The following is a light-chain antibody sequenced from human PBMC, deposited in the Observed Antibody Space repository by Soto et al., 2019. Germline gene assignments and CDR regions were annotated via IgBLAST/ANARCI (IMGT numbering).Light chain of an antibody. CDR1: SSNIGNNY. J-gene: IGLJ2*01. Sequence: QPVLTQPPSVSAAPGQKVTISCSGSSSNIGNNYVSWYQQLPGTAPKLLIYDNDKRPSGIPDRFSGSKSGTSATLGVTGLQTGDEADYYCATWDSSLSAGLFGGGTKVTVL. CDR3: ATWDSSLSAGL. CDR2: DND. V-gene: IGLV1-51*01.